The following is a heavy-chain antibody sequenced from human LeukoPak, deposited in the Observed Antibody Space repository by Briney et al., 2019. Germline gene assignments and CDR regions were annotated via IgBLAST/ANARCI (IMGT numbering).Heavy chain of an antibody. CDR2: ISGSSNYI. CDR1: GFPFSSYS. D-gene: IGHD3-22*01. CDR3: ARDLSVYYTSSISTPKYFDY. J-gene: IGHJ4*02. Sequence: PGGSLRLSCAAPGFPFSSYSMDWVRQAPGKGLEWVSSISGSSNYIFYADSVRGRFTISRDNAKNSLFLQMNSLRAEDTAVYYCARDLSVYYTSSISTPKYFDYWGQGTLVTVSS. V-gene: IGHV3-21*01.